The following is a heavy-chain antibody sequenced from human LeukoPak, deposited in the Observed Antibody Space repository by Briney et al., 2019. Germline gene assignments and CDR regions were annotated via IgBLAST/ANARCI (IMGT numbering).Heavy chain of an antibody. Sequence: GGSLRLSCAASGFTFSSYWMSWVRQAPGKGLEWVSGISWNSGSIGHADSVKGRFTISRDNAKNSLYLQMNSLRAEDTALYYCAKDMGGTPWYFDYWGQGTLVTVSS. CDR2: ISWNSGSI. J-gene: IGHJ4*02. CDR1: GFTFSSYW. V-gene: IGHV3-9*01. CDR3: AKDMGGTPWYFDY. D-gene: IGHD1-26*01.